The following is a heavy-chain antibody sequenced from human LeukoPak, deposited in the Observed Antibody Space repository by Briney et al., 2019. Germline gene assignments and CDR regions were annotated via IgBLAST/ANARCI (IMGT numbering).Heavy chain of an antibody. J-gene: IGHJ5*02. D-gene: IGHD6-19*01. V-gene: IGHV4-59*08. Sequence: SETLSLTCTVSSGSISSYYWSWIRQPPGKGLEWIGYIFYSGSTNYDPSLKSRVTILVDTFNNQLSLKLSSVTAADTAVYYCARHQYTSGWYGWFDPWGQGTLVTVSS. CDR1: SGSISSYY. CDR2: IFYSGST. CDR3: ARHQYTSGWYGWFDP.